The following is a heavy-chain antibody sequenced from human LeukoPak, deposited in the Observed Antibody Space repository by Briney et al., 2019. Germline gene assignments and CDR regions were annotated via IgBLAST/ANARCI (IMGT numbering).Heavy chain of an antibody. Sequence: GGSLRLSCAASGFTFSSYWMSWVRQAPGKGLEWVANIKQDGSEKYYVDSVKGRFTISRDNAKNSLYLQMNSLRAEDTAVYYCARDLVVRGVITQDYYYYYGMDVWGQGTTVTVSS. J-gene: IGHJ6*02. CDR3: ARDLVVRGVITQDYYYYYGMDV. D-gene: IGHD3-10*01. V-gene: IGHV3-7*01. CDR1: GFTFSSYW. CDR2: IKQDGSEK.